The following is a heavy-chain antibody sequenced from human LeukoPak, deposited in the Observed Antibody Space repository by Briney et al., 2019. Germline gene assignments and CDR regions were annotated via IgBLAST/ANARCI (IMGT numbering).Heavy chain of an antibody. CDR3: KVSSSSPGDFDY. CDR2: IIPIFGTA. D-gene: IGHD6-6*01. CDR1: GGTFSSYA. J-gene: IGHJ4*02. Sequence: GASVKVSCKASGGTFSSYAISWVRQAPGQGLEWMGGIIPIFGTANYAQKFQGRVTITTDESTSTAYMELSSLRSEDTAVYYCKVSSSSPGDFDYWGQGTLVTVSS. V-gene: IGHV1-69*05.